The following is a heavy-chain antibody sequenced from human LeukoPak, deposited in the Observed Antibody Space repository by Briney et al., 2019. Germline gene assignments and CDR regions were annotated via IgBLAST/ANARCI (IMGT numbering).Heavy chain of an antibody. CDR1: GFTFSSYG. D-gene: IGHD6-19*01. J-gene: IGHJ5*02. CDR2: IWYDGSNK. V-gene: IGHV3-33*01. CDR3: ARDRLAVADHANWFDP. Sequence: PGGSLRLSCAASGFTFSSYGMHWVRQAPGKGLEWVGVIWYDGSNKYYADSVKGRFTISRDNSKNTLYLQMNSLRAEDTAVYCCARDRLAVADHANWFDPWGQGTLVTVSS.